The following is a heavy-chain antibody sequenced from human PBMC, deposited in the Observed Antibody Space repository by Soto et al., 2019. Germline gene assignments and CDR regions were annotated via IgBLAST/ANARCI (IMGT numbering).Heavy chain of an antibody. Sequence: GGSLRLSCAASGFSFRHYWMHWVRQAPGKGLVWVSRISPDGITTTYADSVKGRFTISRDNAKSTLYLQMNALTVEDGAVYYCADSWLPTSYWGPGTLVTVSS. V-gene: IGHV3-74*01. CDR1: GFSFRHYW. CDR3: ADSWLPTSY. J-gene: IGHJ4*02. D-gene: IGHD3-10*01. CDR2: ISPDGITT.